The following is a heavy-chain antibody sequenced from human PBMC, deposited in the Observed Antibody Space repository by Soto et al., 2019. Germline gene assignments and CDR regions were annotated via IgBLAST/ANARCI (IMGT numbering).Heavy chain of an antibody. D-gene: IGHD1-26*01. J-gene: IGHJ3*01. CDR3: ARHSARSYGSAFHF. CDR2: IYHSGST. V-gene: IGHV4-39*01. Sequence: QLQLQESGPGLVKPSETLSLTCIVSGGSVSSSAYYWGWIRQPPGKGLDYIGSIYHSGSTSYNPSLKSRVTISVDPSKNQFSLKMSSVTAADTAVYYCARHSARSYGSAFHFWGQGTMVTVSS. CDR1: GGSVSSSAYY.